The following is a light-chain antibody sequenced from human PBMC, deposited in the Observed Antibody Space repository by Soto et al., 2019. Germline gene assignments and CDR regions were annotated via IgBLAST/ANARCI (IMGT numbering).Light chain of an antibody. V-gene: IGKV1-39*01. CDR1: QSISSY. Sequence: DIQMTQSPSSLSASVGDRVTITCRASQSISSYLNWYQQKPGKAPKLLIYAASSLQSGVPSRFSGSGSGTDFTLTISSLQPEDFANYYCQQSYSTPGYTFGQGTKVDIK. J-gene: IGKJ2*01. CDR3: QQSYSTPGYT. CDR2: AAS.